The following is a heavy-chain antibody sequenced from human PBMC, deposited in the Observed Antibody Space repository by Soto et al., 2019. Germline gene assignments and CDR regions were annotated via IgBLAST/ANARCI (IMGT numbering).Heavy chain of an antibody. CDR3: ARWRVAARSNYGMDV. D-gene: IGHD6-6*01. J-gene: IGHJ6*02. Sequence: QVQLVQSGAEVKKPGASVKVSCKASGYTFTSYDINWVRQATGQGLEWMGWRNPNSGNTGYAQKFQGRVTMTRNTSISTAYRELSSLRSEDTAVYYCARWRVAARSNYGMDVWVQGTTVTVSS. CDR2: RNPNSGNT. CDR1: GYTFTSYD. V-gene: IGHV1-8*01.